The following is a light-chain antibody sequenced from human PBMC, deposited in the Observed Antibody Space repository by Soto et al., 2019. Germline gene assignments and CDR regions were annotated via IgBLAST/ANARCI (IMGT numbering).Light chain of an antibody. CDR3: QQYGPSPMYT. CDR2: GAS. J-gene: IGKJ2*01. CDR1: QTVSSSY. Sequence: EIVLTQSPGTLSLSPGERATLSCRASQTVSSSYLAWYQQKPGQAPRLLIYGASTRATGIPGRFSGSASGTHFTLTISRLEPEDFEVYYCQQYGPSPMYTFGQGTNLEIK. V-gene: IGKV3-20*01.